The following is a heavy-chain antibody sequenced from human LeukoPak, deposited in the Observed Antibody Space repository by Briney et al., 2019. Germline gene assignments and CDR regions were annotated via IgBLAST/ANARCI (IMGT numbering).Heavy chain of an antibody. D-gene: IGHD6-13*01. CDR3: ASRGIAAAGEDY. CDR1: GGSISSSSYY. CDR2: IYYSGST. J-gene: IGHJ4*02. Sequence: SETLSLTCTVSGGSISSSSYYWGWIRQPPGKGLEWIGSIYYSGSTYYNPSLKSRVTISVDTSKNQFSLKLSSVTAADTAVYYCASRGIAAAGEDYWGQGTLVTVSS. V-gene: IGHV4-39*07.